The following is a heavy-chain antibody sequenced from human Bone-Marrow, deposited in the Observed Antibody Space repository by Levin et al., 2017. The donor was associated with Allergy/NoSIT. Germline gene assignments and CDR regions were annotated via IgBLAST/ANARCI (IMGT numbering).Heavy chain of an antibody. V-gene: IGHV3-74*01. CDR3: ARGDSTWPNWHFDL. J-gene: IGHJ2*01. CDR1: GFTFSDYW. D-gene: IGHD2/OR15-2a*01. Sequence: GGSLRLSCAGSGFTFSDYWMNWVRQVPGKGLMWVARLNYDGSSSSYADSVEGRFTISRDNAKNTLYLQMNSLRLEDAAVYYCARGDSTWPNWHFDLWGRGTLVTVSS. CDR2: LNYDGSSS.